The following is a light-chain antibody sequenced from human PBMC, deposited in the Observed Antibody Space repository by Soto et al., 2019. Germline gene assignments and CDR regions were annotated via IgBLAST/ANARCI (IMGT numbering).Light chain of an antibody. J-gene: IGKJ1*01. CDR2: GAS. Sequence: ESVLTQSPGTRSLSPGERATLSCRASQSVSSSYLAWYQQKPGQAPRLLIYGASSRATGIPDRFSGSGSGTDFTLTISRLEPEDFAVYYRQQYGSSSGTFGQGTKVDIK. CDR3: QQYGSSSGT. V-gene: IGKV3-20*01. CDR1: QSVSSSY.